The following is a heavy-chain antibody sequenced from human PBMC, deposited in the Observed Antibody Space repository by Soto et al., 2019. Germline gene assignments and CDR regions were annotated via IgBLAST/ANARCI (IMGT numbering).Heavy chain of an antibody. CDR3: ARGILGSGTAYDH. CDR2: IIGDGIYT. Sequence: EVQLVESGGGLVQPGGSLILSCAASGFTFSNYWMVWVRQAPRKGLVWVSRIIGDGIYTTYADSVKGRFTISRDNAKNTVYLQMNSLRVEDTAVYYCARGILGSGTAYDHWGQGTLVTVSP. D-gene: IGHD3-10*01. V-gene: IGHV3-74*03. CDR1: GFTFSNYW. J-gene: IGHJ4*02.